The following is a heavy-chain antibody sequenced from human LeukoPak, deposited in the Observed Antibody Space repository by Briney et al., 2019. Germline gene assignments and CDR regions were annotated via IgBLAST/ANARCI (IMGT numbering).Heavy chain of an antibody. CDR2: IKQDGSEK. Sequence: GGSLRLSCAASGFTFSNYWMTWVRQDPGKGPEWVANIKQDGSEKYYLDSVKGRFTISRDNAKNSLYLEMNSLRAEDTAVYYCTRSPDGVDYWGQGTLVTVSS. CDR1: GFTFSNYW. V-gene: IGHV3-7*01. J-gene: IGHJ4*02. D-gene: IGHD3-10*01. CDR3: TRSPDGVDY.